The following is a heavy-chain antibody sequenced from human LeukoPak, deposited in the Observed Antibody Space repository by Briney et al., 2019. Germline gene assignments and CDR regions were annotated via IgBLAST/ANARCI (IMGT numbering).Heavy chain of an antibody. CDR3: ARQYSSGWYKGYFQY. D-gene: IGHD6-19*01. V-gene: IGHV4-34*01. CDR2: INHSGST. Sequence: SDTLSLTCGVNGGSFSGYYWTWIRQPPGKGLEWIGEINHSGSTNYNPSLKSRVTISVDTSQKQFSLKLTSVTAADTAVYYCARQYSSGWYKGYFQYWGQGTLVTVSS. J-gene: IGHJ1*01. CDR1: GGSFSGYY.